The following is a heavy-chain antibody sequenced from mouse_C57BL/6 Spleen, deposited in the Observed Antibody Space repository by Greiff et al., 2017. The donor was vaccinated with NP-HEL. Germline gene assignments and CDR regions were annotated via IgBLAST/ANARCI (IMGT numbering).Heavy chain of an antibody. J-gene: IGHJ4*01. V-gene: IGHV5-9*01. Sequence: EVQVVESGGGLVKPGGSLKLSCAASGFTFSSYTMSWVRQTPEKRLEWVATISGGGGNTYYPDSVKGRFTISRDNAKNTLYLQMSSLRSEDTALYYFARQNYGSYAMDYWGQGTSVTVSS. CDR3: ARQNYGSYAMDY. CDR2: ISGGGGNT. CDR1: GFTFSSYT. D-gene: IGHD1-1*01.